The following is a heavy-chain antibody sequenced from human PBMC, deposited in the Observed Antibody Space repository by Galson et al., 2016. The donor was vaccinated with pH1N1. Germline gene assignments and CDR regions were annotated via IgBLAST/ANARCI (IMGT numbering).Heavy chain of an antibody. D-gene: IGHD4-17*01. CDR1: EFLVTDRF. J-gene: IGHJ5*02. V-gene: IGHV3-53*01. CDR3: ATDTVPNGSGH. Sequence: SLRLSCAASEFLVTDRFMSWVRQAPGNRLEWVSIIYPGGASYYADFAEGRFTISRDTSKNMLFLRMNNLRADDTALYYCATDTVPNGSGHWGLGTLVTVSS. CDR2: IYPGGAS.